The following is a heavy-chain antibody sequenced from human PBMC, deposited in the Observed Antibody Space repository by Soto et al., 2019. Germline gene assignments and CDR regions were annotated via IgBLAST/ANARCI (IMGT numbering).Heavy chain of an antibody. CDR3: AKDPAAAADSAEYFQH. D-gene: IGHD6-13*01. CDR2: ISGSGGST. J-gene: IGHJ1*01. CDR1: GFTFSSYA. Sequence: GGSLRLSCAASGFTFSSYAMSWVRQAPGKGLEWVSAISGSGGSTYYADSVKGRFTISRDNSKNTLYLQMNSLRAEDTAVYYCAKDPAAAADSAEYFQHWGQGTLVTVSS. V-gene: IGHV3-23*01.